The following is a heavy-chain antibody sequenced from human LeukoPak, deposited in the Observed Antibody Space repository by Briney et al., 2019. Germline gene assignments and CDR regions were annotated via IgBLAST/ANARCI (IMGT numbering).Heavy chain of an antibody. CDR3: ARLGGYHDPPDY. CDR2: IHYSGST. CDR1: GGSISSPTYY. D-gene: IGHD3-16*02. J-gene: IGHJ4*02. V-gene: IGHV4-39*01. Sequence: PSETLSLTCTVSGGSISSPTYYWAWIRQPPGQELEWIKTIHYSGSTYDNPSLKSRFNMSVDTSKSQFFLKLSSVTAADTAVYYCARLGGYHDPPDYWGQGTLVTVSS.